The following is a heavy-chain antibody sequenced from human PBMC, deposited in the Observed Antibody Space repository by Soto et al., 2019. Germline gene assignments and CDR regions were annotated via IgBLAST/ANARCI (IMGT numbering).Heavy chain of an antibody. CDR1: GFTFSSYS. CDR2: ISSSSSYI. D-gene: IGHD1-7*01. V-gene: IGHV3-21*04. J-gene: IGHJ4*02. CDR3: ARDGITGTTWGFDY. Sequence: PGGSLRLSCAASGFTFSSYSMNWVRQAPGKGLEWVSSISSSSSYIYYADSVKGRFTISRDNAKNSLYLQMNSLRAEDTAVYYCARDGITGTTWGFDYWGQGTLVTVSS.